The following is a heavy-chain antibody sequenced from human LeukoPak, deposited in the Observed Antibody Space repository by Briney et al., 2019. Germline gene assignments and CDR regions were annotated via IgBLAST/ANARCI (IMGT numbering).Heavy chain of an antibody. CDR2: ISAYNGNT. CDR1: GYTFTSYG. D-gene: IGHD3-3*01. V-gene: IGHV1-18*01. CDR3: AREDYVFWSGYSQRGYFDY. Sequence: ASVKVSCKXSGYTFTSYGISWVRQAPGQGLEGMGWISAYNGNTNYSQKLQGRVTMTTDTSTSTAYMELRSLRSDDTAVYYCAREDYVFWSGYSQRGYFDYWGQGTLVTVSS. J-gene: IGHJ4*02.